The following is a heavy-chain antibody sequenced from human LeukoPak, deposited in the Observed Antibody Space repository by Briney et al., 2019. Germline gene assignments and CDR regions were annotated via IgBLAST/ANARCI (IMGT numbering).Heavy chain of an antibody. CDR1: GFTFSSYE. CDR3: ARISTTVTSNY. V-gene: IGHV3-48*03. D-gene: IGHD4-17*01. CDR2: ISNSGRTK. Sequence: GGSLRLSCAASGFTFSSYEMNWVPQAPGKGLEWVSYISNSGRTKYYADSVKGRFAIPRDNPKHSLYLQMNSVRADDTAVYRCARISTTVTSNYWGQGTLVTVSS. J-gene: IGHJ4*02.